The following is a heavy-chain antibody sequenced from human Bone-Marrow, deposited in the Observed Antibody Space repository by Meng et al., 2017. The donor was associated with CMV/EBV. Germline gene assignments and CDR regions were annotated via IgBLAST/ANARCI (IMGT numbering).Heavy chain of an antibody. V-gene: IGHV3-74*03. D-gene: IGHD7-27*01. CDR2: INTDGSFT. Sequence: EVQLVEAGGGLVQPGGSLRLSCADSGFTFSNYWMHWVRQVPGEGLVWVSRINTDGSFTSYADSVKGRFTISRDNAKNTLYLQMNSLRVDDSAVYYCGRDLTGERDQWGQGTLVTVSS. CDR3: GRDLTGERDQ. CDR1: GFTFSNYW. J-gene: IGHJ4*02.